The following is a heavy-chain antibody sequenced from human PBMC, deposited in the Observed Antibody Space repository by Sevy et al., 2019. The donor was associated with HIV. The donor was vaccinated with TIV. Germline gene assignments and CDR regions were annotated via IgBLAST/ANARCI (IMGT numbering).Heavy chain of an antibody. D-gene: IGHD6-19*01. CDR2: ISSSGSET. CDR1: GFIFTKYD. CDR3: VKGGWGDY. Sequence: GGSLRLSCAASGFIFTKYDMNWVRQIPGEGPEWAAGISSSGSETYYTDSVKGRFTISRDNSVNTLYLQMNSLRDEDTAVYFCVKGGWGDYWGQGTVVTVSS. J-gene: IGHJ4*02. V-gene: IGHV3-23*01.